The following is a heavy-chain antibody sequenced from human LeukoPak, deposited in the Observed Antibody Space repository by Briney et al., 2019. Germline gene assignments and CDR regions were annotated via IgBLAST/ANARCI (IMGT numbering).Heavy chain of an antibody. D-gene: IGHD4-23*01. CDR1: GYTFTDHY. Sequence: ASVNVSCKASGYTFTDHYMHWVRQAPGQGLEWMGWIKPDSCNTNYAQKCTGRVTMTRDMSISTAYMELSSLRSDDTYVYYCARDIGGNSFDYWGQGTLVTVSS. CDR2: IKPDSCNT. V-gene: IGHV1-2*02. J-gene: IGHJ4*02. CDR3: ARDIGGNSFDY.